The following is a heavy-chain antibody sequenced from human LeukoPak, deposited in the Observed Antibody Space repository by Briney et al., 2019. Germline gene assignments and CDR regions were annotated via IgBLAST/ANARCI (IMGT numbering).Heavy chain of an antibody. Sequence: SETLSLTCTVSGGSISSYYWSWIRQPPGKGLEWIGYIYYSGSTNYNPSLKSRVTISVDTSKNQFSLKLSSVTAADTAVYYCASGMITFGGVIVFDYWGQGTLVTVSS. V-gene: IGHV4-59*08. J-gene: IGHJ4*02. CDR2: IYYSGST. CDR1: GGSISSYY. CDR3: ASGMITFGGVIVFDY. D-gene: IGHD3-16*02.